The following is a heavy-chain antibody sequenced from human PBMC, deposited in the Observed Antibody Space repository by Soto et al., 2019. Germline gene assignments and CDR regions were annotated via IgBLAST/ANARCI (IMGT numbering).Heavy chain of an antibody. V-gene: IGHV4-31*03. CDR2: IYYSGST. D-gene: IGHD2-15*01. J-gene: IGHJ4*02. Sequence: QVQLQESGPGLVKPSQTLSLTCTVSGGSISSGGYYWSWIRQHPGKGLEWIRYIYYSGSTYYNPSLKSRVTISIHTSKNQFFMKLSSVTAADTAVYYCARGEVAASLDPGSVDYWGQGTLVTVSS. CDR3: ARGEVAASLDPGSVDY. CDR1: GGSISSGGYY.